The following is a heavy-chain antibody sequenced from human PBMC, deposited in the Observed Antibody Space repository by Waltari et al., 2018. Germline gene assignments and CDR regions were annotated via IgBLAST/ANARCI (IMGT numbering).Heavy chain of an antibody. CDR1: GGSFSGYY. J-gene: IGHJ6*02. D-gene: IGHD6-19*01. CDR3: ARGGGVPLIAVADYYYYYYGMDV. Sequence: QVQLQQWGAGLLKPSETLSLTCAVYGGSFSGYYWSWIRQPPGKGLEWIGEINHSGSTNYNPSLKSRVTISVDTSKNQVSLKLSSVTAADTAVYYCARGGGVPLIAVADYYYYYYGMDVWGQGTTVTVSS. V-gene: IGHV4-34*01. CDR2: INHSGST.